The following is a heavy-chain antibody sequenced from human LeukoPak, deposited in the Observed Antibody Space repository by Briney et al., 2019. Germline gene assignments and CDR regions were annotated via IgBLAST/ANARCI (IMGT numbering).Heavy chain of an antibody. CDR3: ARVFWGSSGDCFEY. J-gene: IGHJ4*02. Sequence: PGGSLRLSCAASGFTFSTYWMSWVRQAPGKGLEWVANIKQDGSEKYYVDSVKGRFTISRDNAKNSLYLQMNSLRAEDTAVYYCARVFWGSSGDCFEYWGQGTLVTVSS. D-gene: IGHD2-21*01. V-gene: IGHV3-7*04. CDR2: IKQDGSEK. CDR1: GFTFSTYW.